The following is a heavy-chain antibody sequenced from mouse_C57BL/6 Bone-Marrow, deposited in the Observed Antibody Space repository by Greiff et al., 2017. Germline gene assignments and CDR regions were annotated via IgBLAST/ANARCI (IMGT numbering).Heavy chain of an antibody. D-gene: IGHD1-1*01. CDR2: IYPRDGST. J-gene: IGHJ3*01. CDR3: ASERVITTVPYAY. Sequence: VQLQQSGPELVKPGASVKLSCKASGYTFTSYVINWVKQRPGQGLEWIGWIYPRDGSTKYNEKFKGKATLTVDTSSSTAYMELHSLTSEDSAVYFCASERVITTVPYAYWGQGTLVTVSA. V-gene: IGHV1-85*01. CDR1: GYTFTSYV.